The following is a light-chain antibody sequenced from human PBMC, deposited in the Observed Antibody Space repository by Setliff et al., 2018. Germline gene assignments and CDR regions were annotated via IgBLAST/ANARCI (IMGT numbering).Light chain of an antibody. CDR3: SSYTASSPV. J-gene: IGLJ3*02. Sequence: QSALPQPASVSGSPGQSITISCTGTSSDVGGYNYVSWYQHHPGKAPKLMIYDVTKRPSGVSDRFSGSKSGNTASLTISGLQAEDEADYYCSSYTASSPVFGGGTRSPS. V-gene: IGLV2-14*03. CDR1: SSDVGGYNY. CDR2: DVT.